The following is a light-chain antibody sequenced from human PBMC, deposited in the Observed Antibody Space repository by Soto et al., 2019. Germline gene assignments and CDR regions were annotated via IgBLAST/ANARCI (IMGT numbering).Light chain of an antibody. CDR2: GNS. CDR1: SSNIGAGYD. J-gene: IGLJ1*01. V-gene: IGLV1-40*01. Sequence: QSVLTQPPSVSGAPGQRVTISCTGSSSNIGAGYDVHWYQQFPGTAPNLLIYGNSNRPSGVPDRFSGSKSGTSASLAITGLQAEDEADYYCQSYDSSLSGVFGSGTKLTVL. CDR3: QSYDSSLSGV.